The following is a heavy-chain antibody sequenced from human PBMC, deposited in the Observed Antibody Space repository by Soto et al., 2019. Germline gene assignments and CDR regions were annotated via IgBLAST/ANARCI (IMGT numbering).Heavy chain of an antibody. J-gene: IGHJ6*02. Sequence: GGSLRLSCAASGFTFSSYSMNWVRQAPGKGLDWVSYISSSSTIYYADSVKGRFTISRDNAKNSLYLQMNSLRDEDTAVYYCTNDFWVVYGMDVWGQGTTVTVSS. CDR1: GFTFSSYS. CDR2: ISSSSTI. CDR3: TNDFWVVYGMDV. V-gene: IGHV3-48*02. D-gene: IGHD3-3*01.